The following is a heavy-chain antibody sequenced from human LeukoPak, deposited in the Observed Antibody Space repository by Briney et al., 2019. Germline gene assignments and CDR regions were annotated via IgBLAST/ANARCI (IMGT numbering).Heavy chain of an antibody. J-gene: IGHJ4*02. CDR2: IYPGDSDT. V-gene: IGHV5-51*01. Sequence: GESLKISCKGSGYSFTNHYIGWVRLMPGKGLEWMGIIYPGDSDTRYSPSIQGQVTISADKSISTAYLQWSSLKASDTAMYYCASYSNYANYFDYWGQGTLVTVSS. D-gene: IGHD4-11*01. CDR1: GYSFTNHY. CDR3: ASYSNYANYFDY.